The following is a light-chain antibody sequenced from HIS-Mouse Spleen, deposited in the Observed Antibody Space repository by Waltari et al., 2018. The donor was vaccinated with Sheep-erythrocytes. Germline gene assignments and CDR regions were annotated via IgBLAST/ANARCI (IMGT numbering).Light chain of an antibody. CDR1: SSDVGSYQL. J-gene: IGLJ3*02. Sequence: QSALTQPASVSGSPGQSITISCTATSSDVGSYQLVYGYQQHPGKAPKLMIYEGSKRPSGVSNLFSGSKSGNTASLTISGLQAEDEADYYCCSYAGSSTPWVFGGGTKLTVL. CDR3: CSYAGSSTPWV. V-gene: IGLV2-23*01. CDR2: EGS.